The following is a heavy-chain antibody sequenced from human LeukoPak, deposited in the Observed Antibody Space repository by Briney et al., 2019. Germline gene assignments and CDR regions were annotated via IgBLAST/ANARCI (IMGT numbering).Heavy chain of an antibody. J-gene: IGHJ4*02. CDR3: ARLPLFGIGL. V-gene: IGHV4-59*01. CDR2: IYYSGST. D-gene: IGHD1-14*01. CDR1: GGSISSYY. Sequence: SSETLSLTCTVSGGSISSYYWSWIRQPPGKGLEWIGYIYYSGSTNYNPSLKSLVTISVDTSKNQFSLKLSSVTAADTAVYYCARLPLFGIGLRGQGTLVTVSS.